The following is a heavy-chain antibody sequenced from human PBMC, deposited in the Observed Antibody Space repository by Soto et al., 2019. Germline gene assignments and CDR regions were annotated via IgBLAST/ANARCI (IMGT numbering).Heavy chain of an antibody. CDR3: ARERVSTNWFDP. CDR2: VYYTGST. V-gene: IGHV4-59*12. Sequence: SETLSLTCSVSGGSISGSYWSWIRQSPGKGLEWLGYVYYTGSTNYSPSLRSRVSISVDTSKNQFSLKLSSVTAADTAVYYCARERVSTNWFDPWGQGTLVTVSS. J-gene: IGHJ5*02. CDR1: GGSISGSY.